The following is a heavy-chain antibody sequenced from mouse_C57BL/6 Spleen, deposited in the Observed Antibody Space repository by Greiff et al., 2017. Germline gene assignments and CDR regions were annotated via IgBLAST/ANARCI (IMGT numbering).Heavy chain of an antibody. CDR3: AREESSYAMDY. CDR2: ISDGGSYT. J-gene: IGHJ4*01. CDR1: GFTFSSYA. Sequence: EVMLVESGGGLVKPGGSLKLSCAASGFTFSSYAMSWVRQTPEKRLEWVATISDGGSYTYYPDNAKNNLYLQMSHLKSEDTAMYYCAREESSYAMDYWGQGTSVTVSS. V-gene: IGHV5-4*01. D-gene: IGHD1-1*01.